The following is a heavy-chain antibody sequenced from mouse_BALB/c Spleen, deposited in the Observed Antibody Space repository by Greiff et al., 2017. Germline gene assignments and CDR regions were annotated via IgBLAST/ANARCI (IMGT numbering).Heavy chain of an antibody. D-gene: IGHD2-4*01. V-gene: IGHV1-77*01. Sequence: VQLQQSGPELVKPGASVKMSCKASGYTFTDYVISWVKQSTGQGLEWIGEIYPGSGSTYYNEKFKGKATLTADKSSNTAYMQLSSLTSEDSAVYFCARHYDYDGSPMDYWGQGTSVTVSS. CDR1: GYTFTDYV. J-gene: IGHJ4*01. CDR3: ARHYDYDGSPMDY. CDR2: IYPGSGST.